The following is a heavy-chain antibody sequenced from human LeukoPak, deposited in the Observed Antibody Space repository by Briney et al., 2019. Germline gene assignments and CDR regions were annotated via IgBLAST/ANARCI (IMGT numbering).Heavy chain of an antibody. CDR2: IIPILGIA. V-gene: IGHV1-69*04. J-gene: IGHJ4*02. Sequence: SVKVSCKASGGTFSSYAISWVRQAPGQGLEWMGRIIPILGIANYAQKFQGRVTITADKSTSTAYMELSSLRSEGTAVYYCAREAVAGTRSYFYWGQGTLVTVSS. D-gene: IGHD6-19*01. CDR3: AREAVAGTRSYFY. CDR1: GGTFSSYA.